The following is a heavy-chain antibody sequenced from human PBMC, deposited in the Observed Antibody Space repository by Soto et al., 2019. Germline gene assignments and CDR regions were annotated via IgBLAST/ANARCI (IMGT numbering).Heavy chain of an antibody. V-gene: IGHV1-46*03. Sequence: QVQLVQSGAEMKTPGASIKISCKTSGYTFTRYSVHWVRQVHGQGLEWMGMIDPGGGSTSYAPKFHGRVTMTRDTSTSTVYMVVSSLRSEDTGVYDCSVSYVSAELENPYDSNYRDVWGKGATVTVSS. CDR2: IDPGGGST. CDR1: GYTFTRYS. D-gene: IGHD3-10*01. J-gene: IGHJ6*03. CDR3: SVSYVSAELENPYDSNYRDV.